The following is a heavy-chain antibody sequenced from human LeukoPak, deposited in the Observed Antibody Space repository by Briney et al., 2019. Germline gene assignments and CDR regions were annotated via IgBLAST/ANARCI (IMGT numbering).Heavy chain of an antibody. D-gene: IGHD6-19*01. CDR1: GFTFGDYA. CDR2: IYSGGST. J-gene: IGHJ6*02. CDR3: ASTRYSSGWYASYYYYGMDV. V-gene: IGHV3-53*01. Sequence: GGSLRLSCTASGFTFGDYAMSWVRQAPGKGLEWVSVIYSGGSTYYADSVKGRFTISRDNSKNTLYLQMNSLRAEDTAVYYCASTRYSSGWYASYYYYGMDVWGQGTTVTVSS.